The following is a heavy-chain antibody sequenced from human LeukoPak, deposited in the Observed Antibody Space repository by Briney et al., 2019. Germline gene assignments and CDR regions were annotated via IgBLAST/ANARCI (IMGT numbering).Heavy chain of an antibody. CDR2: IKSKTDGGTR. Sequence: GGSLTLSCAVSGFTSSNAWMSWVRQAPGKGLEWVGRIKSKTDGGTRDYAAPVKGRFTISRDDSKNTLYLQMNILKTEDTAVYYCTTFDYPVFLIWAQGKMVTVSS. V-gene: IGHV3-15*01. CDR1: GFTSSNAW. CDR3: TTFDYPVFLI. J-gene: IGHJ3*02. D-gene: IGHD3-9*01.